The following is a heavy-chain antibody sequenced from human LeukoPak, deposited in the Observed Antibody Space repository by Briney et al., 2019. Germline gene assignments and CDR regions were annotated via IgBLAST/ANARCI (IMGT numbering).Heavy chain of an antibody. CDR1: GFTFSSYW. V-gene: IGHV3-7*01. CDR3: ARYYYDFWSGYSSFDY. D-gene: IGHD3-3*01. Sequence: GGSLRLSCAASGFTFSSYWMSWVRQAPGKGLEWVANIKQDGSEKYYVDSVKGRFTISRDNAKNSLYLQMNSLGAEDTAVYYCARYYYDFWSGYSSFDYWGQGTLVTVSS. J-gene: IGHJ4*02. CDR2: IKQDGSEK.